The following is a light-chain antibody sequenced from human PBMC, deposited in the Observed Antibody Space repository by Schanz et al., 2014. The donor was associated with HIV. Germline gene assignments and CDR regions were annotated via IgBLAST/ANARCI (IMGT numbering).Light chain of an antibody. CDR2: AAS. Sequence: DIQMPQSPSSVSASVGDRVTITCRASQSISNWLAWYQQKPGTAPKLLIYAASSLQSGVPSRFSGSGSGTDFTLTISSLQPEDFATYYCQQADSFPLTFGGGTKVEIK. V-gene: IGKV1-12*01. CDR1: QSISNW. J-gene: IGKJ4*01. CDR3: QQADSFPLT.